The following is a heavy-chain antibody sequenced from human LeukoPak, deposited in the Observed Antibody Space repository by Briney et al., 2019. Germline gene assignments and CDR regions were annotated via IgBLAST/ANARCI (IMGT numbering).Heavy chain of an antibody. CDR1: GYTFTGYY. V-gene: IGHV1-2*02. J-gene: IGHJ4*02. Sequence: GASVKVSCKASGYTFTGYYIHWVRQAPGQGLQWMGWINPNGGDTNYAQKFQGRVTMTRDTSISTAYMELSRLRSDDTAVYYCASLSSDSSQLYFDYWGQGTLVTVSS. D-gene: IGHD6-13*01. CDR2: INPNGGDT. CDR3: ASLSSDSSQLYFDY.